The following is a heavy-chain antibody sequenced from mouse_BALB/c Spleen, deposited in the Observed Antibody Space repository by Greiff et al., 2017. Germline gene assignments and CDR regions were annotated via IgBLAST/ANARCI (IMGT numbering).Heavy chain of an antibody. D-gene: IGHD1-1*01. V-gene: IGHV7-3*02. CDR2: IRNKANGYTT. CDR3: ARGGRAWFAY. Sequence: EVMLVESGGGLVQPGGSLRLSCATSGFTFTDYYMSWVRQPPGKALEWLGFIRNKANGYTTEYSASVKGRFTISRDNSQSILYLQMNTLRAEDSATYYCARGGRAWFAYWGQGTLVTVSA. CDR1: GFTFTDYY. J-gene: IGHJ3*01.